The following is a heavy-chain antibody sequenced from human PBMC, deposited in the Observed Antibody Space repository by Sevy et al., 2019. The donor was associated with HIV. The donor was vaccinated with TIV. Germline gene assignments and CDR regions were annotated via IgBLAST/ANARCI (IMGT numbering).Heavy chain of an antibody. V-gene: IGHV3-49*04. Sequence: GGSLRLSCAASGFTFSDYCMSWVRQAPGKGLEWVAFLKSAVYRGTVDHAASVRGRFVISSDDYKPIAYLQMNDLKAEDTGVYYCTRLKAALSICDYWGQGALVTVSS. CDR1: GFTFSDYC. CDR2: LKSAVYRGTV. CDR3: TRLKAALSICDY. D-gene: IGHD6-13*01. J-gene: IGHJ4*02.